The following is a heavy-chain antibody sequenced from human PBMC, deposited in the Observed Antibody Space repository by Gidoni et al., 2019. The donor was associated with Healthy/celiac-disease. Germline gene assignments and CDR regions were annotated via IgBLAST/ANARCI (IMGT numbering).Heavy chain of an antibody. CDR1: GGTFSSYA. J-gene: IGHJ6*02. CDR3: ARDESSYSSSWGAYYYYGMDV. CDR2: IIPIFGTA. Sequence: QVQLVQSGAEVQKPGSSVTVSCKASGGTFSSYAIRWVRQAPGQGLEWMGGIIPIFGTANYAQKFQGRVTITADESTSTAYMELSSLRSEDTAVYYCARDESSYSSSWGAYYYYGMDVWGQGTTVTVSS. V-gene: IGHV1-69*01. D-gene: IGHD6-13*01.